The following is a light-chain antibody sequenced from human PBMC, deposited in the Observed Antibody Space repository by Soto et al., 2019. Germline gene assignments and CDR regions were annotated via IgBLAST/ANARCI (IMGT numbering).Light chain of an antibody. Sequence: EIVMAQSPANLSVSPGERATLSCRASQDVGSRLAWYQQKPGQGPRLLIYDASTRATGIPARFSGSGSGTELTLSISSLQSEDFGVYYCQQYNNWPPWTFGQGSKVEIK. V-gene: IGKV3-15*01. CDR1: QDVGSR. J-gene: IGKJ1*01. CDR2: DAS. CDR3: QQYNNWPPWT.